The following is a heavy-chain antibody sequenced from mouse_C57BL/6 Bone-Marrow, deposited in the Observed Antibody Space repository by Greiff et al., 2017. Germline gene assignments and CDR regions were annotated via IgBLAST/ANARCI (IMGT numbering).Heavy chain of an antibody. CDR2: IPPSDSDT. Sequence: QVQLQQPGAELVKPGASVKVSCKASGYTFTSYWMHWVKQRPGQGLEWIGRIPPSDSDTNYNQQFKGKATLTVDKSSSTAYMQLSSLTSEDSAVYYCASIYYDYAAYWGQGTLVTVSA. V-gene: IGHV1-74*01. CDR1: GYTFTSYW. D-gene: IGHD2-4*01. CDR3: ASIYYDYAAY. J-gene: IGHJ3*01.